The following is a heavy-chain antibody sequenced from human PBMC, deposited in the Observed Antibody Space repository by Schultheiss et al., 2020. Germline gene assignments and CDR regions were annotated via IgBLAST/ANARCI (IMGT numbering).Heavy chain of an antibody. CDR1: GFTVSSYD. V-gene: IGHV3-13*01. CDR3: AKSGPGDHHLDY. D-gene: IGHD2-21*02. CDR2: IGTAGDT. J-gene: IGHJ4*02. Sequence: GESLKISCAASGFTVSSYDMHWVRQATGKGLEWVSAIGTAGDTYYPGSVKGRFTISRDNAKNSLYLQMNSLRAEDTAVYYCAKSGPGDHHLDYWGQGTLVTVSS.